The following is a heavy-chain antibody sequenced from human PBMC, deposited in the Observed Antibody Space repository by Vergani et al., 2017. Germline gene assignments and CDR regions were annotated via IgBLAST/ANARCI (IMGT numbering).Heavy chain of an antibody. J-gene: IGHJ4*02. CDR1: GYSISSGYY. Sequence: QVQLQESGPGLVKPSETLSLTCTVSGYSISSGYYWGWIRQPPGKGLEWIGSIYHSGSTYYNPSLKSRVTISVDTSKNQFSLKLSSVTAADTAVYYCARMLGGRSYYPQYYFDYWGQGTLVTVSS. CDR2: IYHSGST. V-gene: IGHV4-38-2*02. D-gene: IGHD3-10*01. CDR3: ARMLGGRSYYPQYYFDY.